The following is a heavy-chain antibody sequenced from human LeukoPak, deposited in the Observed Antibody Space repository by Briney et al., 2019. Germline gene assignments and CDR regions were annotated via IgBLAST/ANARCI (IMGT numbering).Heavy chain of an antibody. J-gene: IGHJ4*02. CDR2: IYYSGAT. CDR1: GGSISSYY. D-gene: IGHD2-15*01. V-gene: IGHV4-59*08. Sequence: SETLSFTCTVSGGSISSYYWTWIRQPPGKGLGWIGFIYYSGATKYNPSLESRVTISLDTSNNQFSLRLNSVTAADTAVYYCARRVAVPGSYYFDYWSQGTLVTVSS. CDR3: ARRVAVPGSYYFDY.